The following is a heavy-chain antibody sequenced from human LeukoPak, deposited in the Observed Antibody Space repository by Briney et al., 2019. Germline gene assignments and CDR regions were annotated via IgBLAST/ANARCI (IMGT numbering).Heavy chain of an antibody. J-gene: IGHJ4*02. CDR3: ARGGLRYFDWLLC. CDR2: ILPIFGTA. V-gene: IGHV1-69*05. Sequence: ASVKVSCKASGGTFSSYAISWVRQAPGQGLEWRGGILPIFGTANYAQQFHGSVTITTDESTSTAYMELSSLRSEDTAVYYCARGGLRYFDWLLCWGQGTLVTVSS. CDR1: GGTFSSYA. D-gene: IGHD3-9*01.